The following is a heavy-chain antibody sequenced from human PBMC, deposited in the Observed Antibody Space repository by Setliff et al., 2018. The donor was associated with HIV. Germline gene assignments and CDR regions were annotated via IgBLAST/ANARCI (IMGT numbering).Heavy chain of an antibody. V-gene: IGHV3-7*01. CDR1: GFTFTSYW. J-gene: IGHJ6*02. Sequence: PGGSLRLSCAASGFTFTSYWMIWVRQAPGQGLEWVANIDLDGSEKNYVESVKGRFTISRDNAENSLYLQMNSLRADDTATYYCARKLRPGHGVDVWGQGTTVTVSS. D-gene: IGHD3-10*01. CDR2: IDLDGSEK. CDR3: ARKLRPGHGVDV.